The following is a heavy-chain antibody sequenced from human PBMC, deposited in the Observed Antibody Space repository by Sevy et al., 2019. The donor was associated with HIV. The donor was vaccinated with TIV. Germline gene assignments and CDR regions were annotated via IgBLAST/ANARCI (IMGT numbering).Heavy chain of an antibody. J-gene: IGHJ3*02. Sequence: GGCLRLSCAASGFTFSSYSMNWVRQAPGKGLEWVSSISSSSSYIYYADSVKGRFTISRDNAKNSLYLQMNSLRAEDTAVYYCALGMKDAFDIWGQGTMVTVSS. D-gene: IGHD7-27*01. CDR2: ISSSSSYI. CDR1: GFTFSSYS. CDR3: ALGMKDAFDI. V-gene: IGHV3-21*01.